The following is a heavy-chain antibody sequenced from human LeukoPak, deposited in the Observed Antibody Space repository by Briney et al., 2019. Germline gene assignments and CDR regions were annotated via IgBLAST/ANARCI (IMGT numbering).Heavy chain of an antibody. CDR2: AYYRSQWYN. CDR1: GDSVSSNTAA. D-gene: IGHD3-10*01. Sequence: SQTLSLTCVISGDSVSSNTAAWNWIRQSPSRGLEWLGRAYYRSQWYNDYAVSVKSRITINPDTSKNQFSLQLNSVTPEDTAVYYCARDMVFYYYGLDVWGQGTTVTVSS. CDR3: ARDMVFYYYGLDV. J-gene: IGHJ6*02. V-gene: IGHV6-1*01.